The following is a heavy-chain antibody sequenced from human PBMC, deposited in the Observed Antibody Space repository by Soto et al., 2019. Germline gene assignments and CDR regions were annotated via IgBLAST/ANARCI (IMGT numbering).Heavy chain of an antibody. Sequence: SETLSLTCTVSGGSISSGGYYWSWIRQHPGKGLEWIGYIYYSGCTYYNPSLKSRVTISVDTSKNQFSLKLSSVTAADTAVYYCARSPHWRFGVFDPWGQGTLVTVSS. CDR2: IYYSGCT. CDR3: ARSPHWRFGVFDP. D-gene: IGHD3-10*01. V-gene: IGHV4-31*03. CDR1: GGSISSGGYY. J-gene: IGHJ5*02.